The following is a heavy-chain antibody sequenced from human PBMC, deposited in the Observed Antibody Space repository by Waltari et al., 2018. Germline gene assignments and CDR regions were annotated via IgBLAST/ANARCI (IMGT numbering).Heavy chain of an antibody. Sequence: QVHLQESGPGLVKPSETVSLTCTVSGDSITTVDYFWNWIRQSPGRGLEWIGYVSFSGRTYYNPSLKGRVSMSPDTSKNHFSLKLISVTAADTAVYFCARSAGYCSGATCYFDYWGQGTLVTVSS. D-gene: IGHD2-15*01. J-gene: IGHJ4*02. CDR1: GDSITTVDYF. CDR3: ARSAGYCSGATCYFDY. V-gene: IGHV4-30-4*08. CDR2: VSFSGRT.